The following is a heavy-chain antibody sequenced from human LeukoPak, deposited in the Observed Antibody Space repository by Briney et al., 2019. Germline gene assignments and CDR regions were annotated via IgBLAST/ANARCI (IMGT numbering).Heavy chain of an antibody. CDR3: ARAPTEGYYYYYMEV. Sequence: ASVKVSCKASGYTFTSYGISGVRQAPRQGLEWMGWISAYNGNTNYAQKLKGRLHMPTHTSTNTAYMELRSLRPDDTAVYDCARAPTEGYYYYYMEVWGKGTAVSVSS. CDR1: GYTFTSYG. CDR2: ISAYNGNT. J-gene: IGHJ6*03. V-gene: IGHV1-18*01.